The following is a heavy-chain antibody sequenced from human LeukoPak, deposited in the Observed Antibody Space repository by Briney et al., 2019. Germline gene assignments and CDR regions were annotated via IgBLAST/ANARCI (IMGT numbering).Heavy chain of an antibody. CDR3: ARDLRDYYDSSGYFDAAFDI. D-gene: IGHD3-22*01. CDR1: GFTFSSYG. V-gene: IGHV3-33*01. J-gene: IGHJ3*02. CDR2: IWYDGSNK. Sequence: GRSLRLSCAASGFTFSSYGMHWVRQAPGKGLEWVAVIWYDGSNKYYADSVKGRFTISRDNSKNTLYLQMNSQRAEDTAVYYCARDLRDYYDSSGYFDAAFDIWGQGTMVTVSS.